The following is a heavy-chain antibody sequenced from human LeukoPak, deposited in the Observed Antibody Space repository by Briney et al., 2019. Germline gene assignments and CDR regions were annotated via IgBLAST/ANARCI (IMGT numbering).Heavy chain of an antibody. CDR2: MNPNSGST. J-gene: IGHJ6*03. Sequence: ASVKVSCKXSGYTFTSYDINWVRQATGQGLEWMGWMNPNSGSTYYAQKFQGRVTMTRNTSISTAYMELSSLRSEDTAVYYCARGPSGFKDYYMDVWGKGTTVTVSS. CDR3: ARGPSGFKDYYMDV. V-gene: IGHV1-8*01. CDR1: GYTFTSYD. D-gene: IGHD1-26*01.